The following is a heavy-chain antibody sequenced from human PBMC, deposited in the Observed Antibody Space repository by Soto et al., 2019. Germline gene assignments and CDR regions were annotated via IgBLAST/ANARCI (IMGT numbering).Heavy chain of an antibody. CDR3: AGYSYGSNWFDP. D-gene: IGHD5-18*01. CDR1: GFTFSDYY. Sequence: PGGSLRLSCAASGFTFSDYYMSWIRQAPGKGLEWVSYISSSSSYTNYADSVKGRFTISRDNAKNSLYLLMNSLRAEDTAVYYCAGYSYGSNWFDPWGQGTLVTVSS. J-gene: IGHJ5*02. V-gene: IGHV3-11*06. CDR2: ISSSSSYT.